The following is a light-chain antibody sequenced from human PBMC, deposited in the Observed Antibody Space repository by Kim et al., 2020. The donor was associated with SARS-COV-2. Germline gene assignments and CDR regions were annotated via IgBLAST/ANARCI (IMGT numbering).Light chain of an antibody. Sequence: SALTQPPSASGSPGQSVTISCTGTSSDVGGYNYVSWYQQHPGKAPKLMFYEVSKRPSGVPDRLSGSKSGNTASLTVSGLQAEDEADYYCSSYAGSNNFVFGTGTKVTVL. CDR3: SSYAGSNNFV. CDR2: EVS. CDR1: SSDVGGYNY. J-gene: IGLJ1*01. V-gene: IGLV2-8*01.